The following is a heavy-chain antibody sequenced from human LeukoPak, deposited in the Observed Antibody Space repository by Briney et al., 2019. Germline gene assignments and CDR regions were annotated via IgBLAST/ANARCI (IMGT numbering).Heavy chain of an antibody. V-gene: IGHV4-39*07. CDR3: TRSREIPDDYGSFEH. J-gene: IGHJ4*02. CDR2: FYYTGNT. CDR1: GGSISSSSFY. D-gene: IGHD4-17*01. Sequence: SETLSLTCTVSGGSISSSSFYWGWIRQPPGQGLEWIGDFYYTGNTYYNPSLKSRLVISLDTSKNQFSLKLHSVTAADTAVYYCTRSREIPDDYGSFEHWGPGTLVIASS.